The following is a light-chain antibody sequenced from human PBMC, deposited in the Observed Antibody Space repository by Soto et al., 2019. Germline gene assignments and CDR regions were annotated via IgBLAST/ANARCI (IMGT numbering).Light chain of an antibody. V-gene: IGLV2-14*01. CDR2: EVS. CDR3: SSYTTSSTVV. Sequence: QSALTQPASVSGSRGQSITISCTGTSSDVGSYNYVSWYQQHPGKAPKLMIYEVSNRPSGVSNRFSGSKSGNTASLTISGLQAEDEADYYCSSYTTSSTVVFGGGTKLTVL. CDR1: SSDVGSYNY. J-gene: IGLJ2*01.